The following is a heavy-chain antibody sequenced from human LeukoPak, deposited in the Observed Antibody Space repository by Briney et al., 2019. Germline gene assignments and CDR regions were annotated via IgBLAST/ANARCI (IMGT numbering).Heavy chain of an antibody. CDR1: GGTFSSYT. D-gene: IGHD6-6*01. V-gene: IGHV1-69*02. J-gene: IGHJ3*02. Sequence: GASVKVSCKASGGTFSSYTISWVRQAPGRGLEWMGRIIPILGIANYAQKFQGRVTITADKSTSTAYMELSSLRSEDTAVYYCARGPSSGAFDIWGQGTMVTVSS. CDR2: IIPILGIA. CDR3: ARGPSSGAFDI.